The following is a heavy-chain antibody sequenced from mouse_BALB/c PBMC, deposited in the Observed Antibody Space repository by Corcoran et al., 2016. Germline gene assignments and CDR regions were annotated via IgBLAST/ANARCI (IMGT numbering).Heavy chain of an antibody. CDR3: ARGNDVWDY. V-gene: IGHV9-4*02. CDR1: GYTFTTAG. CDR2: INIHSGVP. J-gene: IGHJ2*01. D-gene: IGHD2-12*01. Sequence: QIQLVQSGPELKKPGETVRISCKASGYTFTTAGMQWVQKMPGKGLKWIGWINIHSGVPKYAEDFKGRFAFSLETSASTAYLQISNLKNEDTATYFCARGNDVWDYWGQGTTLTVSS.